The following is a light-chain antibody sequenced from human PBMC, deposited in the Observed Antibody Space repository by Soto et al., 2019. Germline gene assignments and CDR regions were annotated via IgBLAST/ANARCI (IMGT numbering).Light chain of an antibody. J-gene: IGLJ1*01. CDR2: KTN. V-gene: IGLV1-47*01. CDR3: AAWDDGLHAYV. Sequence: QSVLTQPPSASGTPGQRVTMSCSGKNSNVGMAYVYWYQQLPGLAPKLLIFKTNQRSSGVPDRFSGSKSGTSASLAISDLRTEDEADYYCAAWDDGLHAYVFGTGTKLTVL. CDR1: NSNVGMAY.